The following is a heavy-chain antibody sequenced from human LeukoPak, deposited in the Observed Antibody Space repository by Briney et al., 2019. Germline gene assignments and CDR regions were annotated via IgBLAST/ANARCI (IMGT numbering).Heavy chain of an antibody. J-gene: IGHJ4*02. CDR1: GFTFSNYA. Sequence: GGSLRLSCAASGFTFSNYAMTWVRLAPGKGLEWVAVISYDGSNKYYADSVKGRFTISRDNSKNTLYLQMNSLRAEDTAVYYCAKVGIAAAGTPYSYFDYWGQGTLVTVSS. V-gene: IGHV3-30*18. CDR3: AKVGIAAAGTPYSYFDY. D-gene: IGHD6-13*01. CDR2: ISYDGSNK.